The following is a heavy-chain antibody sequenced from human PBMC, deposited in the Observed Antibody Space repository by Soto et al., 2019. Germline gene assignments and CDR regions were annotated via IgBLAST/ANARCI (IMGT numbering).Heavy chain of an antibody. V-gene: IGHV4-34*01. D-gene: IGHD3-9*01. Sequence: SETLSLTCAVYGGSFSGYYWSWIRQPPGKGLEWIGEINHSGSTNYNPSLKSRVTISVDTSKNQFSLKLSSVTAADTAVYYCASDPRYFDTNWFDPWGQGTLVTVSS. J-gene: IGHJ5*02. CDR3: ASDPRYFDTNWFDP. CDR1: GGSFSGYY. CDR2: INHSGST.